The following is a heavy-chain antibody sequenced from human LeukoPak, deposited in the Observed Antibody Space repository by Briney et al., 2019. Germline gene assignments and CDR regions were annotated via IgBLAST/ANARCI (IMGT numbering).Heavy chain of an antibody. V-gene: IGHV3-7*01. Sequence: GGSLRLSCAASGFTFSNYWMSWVRQAPGKGLEWVANINQDGNDKYYVDSVKGRFTISRDNAKNSLYLQMNSLRAEDTAVYYCARDPTVTTFTQYYWGQGTLVTVSS. CDR3: ARDPTVTTFTQYY. CDR1: GFTFSNYW. CDR2: INQDGNDK. D-gene: IGHD4-17*01. J-gene: IGHJ4*02.